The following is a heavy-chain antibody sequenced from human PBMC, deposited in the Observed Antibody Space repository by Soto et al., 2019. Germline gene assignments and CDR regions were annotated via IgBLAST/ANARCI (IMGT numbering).Heavy chain of an antibody. CDR2: IIGSGGST. D-gene: IGHD3-10*01. J-gene: IGHJ5*01. Sequence: EVQLLESGGGLIQPGGSLRLSCAASGFTFGNYALTWVRQAPGKGLEWLSSIIGSGGSTYYADSVKGRFSISRDNAKNTLYLQMNSLRAEDTAVYYCGKGGDYFSSGENSPIWLDSWGQGTPVTVSS. CDR3: GKGGDYFSSGENSPIWLDS. V-gene: IGHV3-23*01. CDR1: GFTFGNYA.